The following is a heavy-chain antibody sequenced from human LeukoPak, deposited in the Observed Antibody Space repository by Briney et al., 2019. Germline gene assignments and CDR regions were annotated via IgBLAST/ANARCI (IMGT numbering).Heavy chain of an antibody. CDR1: GGSFSGYY. D-gene: IGHD5-12*01. V-gene: IGHV4-34*01. CDR2: INHSGST. CDR3: ARRDTDSGYDNYYFDY. Sequence: SETLSLTCAVYGGSFSGYYWSWIRQPPGKGLEWIGEINHSGSTYYNPSLKSRVTISVDTSKNQFSLKLSSVTAADTAVYYCARRDTDSGYDNYYFDYWGQGTLVTVSS. J-gene: IGHJ4*02.